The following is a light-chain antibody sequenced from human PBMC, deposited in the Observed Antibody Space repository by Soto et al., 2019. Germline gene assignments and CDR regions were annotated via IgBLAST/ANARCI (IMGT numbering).Light chain of an antibody. CDR1: QSCSSSY. V-gene: IGKV3-20*01. CDR2: GAT. CDR3: QQYGSSPT. Sequence: EVVLTQSPGTLSLSPGESATLSCRASQSCSSSYLAWYQQNPGHAPSLLIYGATSRATGIPDRFSGSGSGTDFTLTISRLEPEDFAVYYCQQYGSSPTFGQGTKVDI. J-gene: IGKJ1*01.